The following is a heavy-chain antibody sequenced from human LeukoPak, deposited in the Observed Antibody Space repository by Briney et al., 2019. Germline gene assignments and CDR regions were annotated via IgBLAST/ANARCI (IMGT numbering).Heavy chain of an antibody. V-gene: IGHV4-39*07. D-gene: IGHD2-21*02. J-gene: IGHJ4*02. CDR2: IYYSGST. CDR3: ARVIGCGGDCYEIHFDY. CDR1: GGSISSSVYY. Sequence: KPSETLSLPCTVSGGSISSSVYYWGWIRQPPGKGLEWIGNIYYSGSTYYNPSLKSRVTISVDTSKNQFSLKLSSVTAADTAVYYCARVIGCGGDCYEIHFDYWGQGTLVTVSS.